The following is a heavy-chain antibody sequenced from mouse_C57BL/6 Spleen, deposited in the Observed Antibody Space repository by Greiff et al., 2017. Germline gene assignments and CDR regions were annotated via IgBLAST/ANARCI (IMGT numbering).Heavy chain of an antibody. J-gene: IGHJ3*01. V-gene: IGHV14-1*01. D-gene: IGHD2-4*01. Sequence: EVQLMESGAELVRPGASVKLSCTASGFNIKDYYMPWVKQRPEQGLEWIGRIDPEDGDTDYAPTFQGKATMTADTSSNTAYLQLSSLTSEDTAVYYCTPYDYEEVWFACWGQGTLVTVS. CDR3: TPYDYEEVWFAC. CDR2: IDPEDGDT. CDR1: GFNIKDYY.